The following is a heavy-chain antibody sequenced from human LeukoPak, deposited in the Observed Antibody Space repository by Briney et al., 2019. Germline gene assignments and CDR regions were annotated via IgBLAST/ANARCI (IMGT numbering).Heavy chain of an antibody. CDR1: GDSVSSNSVT. J-gene: IGHJ5*02. V-gene: IGHV6-1*01. CDR2: TYYRSTWYN. D-gene: IGHD2-2*01. CDR3: ARRLTQYDCFDP. Sequence: QTLSLTCAISGDSVSSNSVTWNWIRQSPSRGLKWLGRTYYRSTWYNDYAVSVRGRITVNPDTSKNQFSLHLNSVTPEDTAVYYCARRLTQYDCFDPWGQGILVTVSS.